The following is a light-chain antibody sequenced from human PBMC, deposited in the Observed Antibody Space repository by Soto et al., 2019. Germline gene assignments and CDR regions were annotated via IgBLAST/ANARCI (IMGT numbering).Light chain of an antibody. J-gene: IGKJ1*01. CDR3: QQRRYWPVT. Sequence: EIVLTQSPAILYMSPGERATLSCRASQSVSSYFAWYQQKPGQAPRLLIYDASNRATGVPARFSGSGSGTDFTLTISSLEPEDVAVYYCQQRRYWPVTFGQGTKVEIK. CDR2: DAS. CDR1: QSVSSY. V-gene: IGKV3-11*01.